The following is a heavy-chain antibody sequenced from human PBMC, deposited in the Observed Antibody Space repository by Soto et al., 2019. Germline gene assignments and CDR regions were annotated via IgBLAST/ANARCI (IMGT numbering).Heavy chain of an antibody. Sequence: QVQLVQSGAEVKKPGSSVKVSCKASGGTFISFAINWVRQAPGQGLEWMGEITPISGRTNYAQKFQGTVTMPVDESTNSAFMELSSLKAEDTAVFYCARRNYGRYGDSFDICGQGTMVTVAS. CDR3: ARRNYGRYGDSFDI. CDR1: GGTFISFA. V-gene: IGHV1-69*01. D-gene: IGHD4-17*01. CDR2: ITPISGRT. J-gene: IGHJ3*02.